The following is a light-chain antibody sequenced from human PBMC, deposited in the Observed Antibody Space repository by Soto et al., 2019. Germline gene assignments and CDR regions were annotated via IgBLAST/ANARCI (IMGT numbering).Light chain of an antibody. V-gene: IGKV1-39*01. CDR1: QSISSY. J-gene: IGKJ1*01. CDR3: QQSYSTPPRT. CDR2: AAF. Sequence: DIQMTQSPSSLSASVGDRVTITCRARQSISSYLNWYQQKPGKAPKLLIYAAFSLQSGVPSRFSGSGSGTDFTLTISSLQPEDFATYYCQQSYSTPPRTFGQGTKVEIK.